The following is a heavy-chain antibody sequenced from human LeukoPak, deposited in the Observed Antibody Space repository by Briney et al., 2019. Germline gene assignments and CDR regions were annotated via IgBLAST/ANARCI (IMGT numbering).Heavy chain of an antibody. Sequence: ASVKVSCKASGYTFTSYGISWVRQAPGQGLEWMGWMNPNSGNTGYAQKFQGRVTMTRNTSISTAYMELSSLRSEDTAVYYCARGDSFYYYYYGMDVWGQGTTVTVSS. CDR3: ARGDSFYYYYYGMDV. J-gene: IGHJ6*02. V-gene: IGHV1-8*02. CDR2: MNPNSGNT. CDR1: GYTFTSYG. D-gene: IGHD3-9*01.